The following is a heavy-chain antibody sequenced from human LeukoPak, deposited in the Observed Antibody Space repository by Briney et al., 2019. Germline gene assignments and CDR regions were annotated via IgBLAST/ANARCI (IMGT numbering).Heavy chain of an antibody. Sequence: SETLSLTCTVSGGSISSYYWSWIRQPPGKGLEWIGYIYYSGSTNYNPSLKSRVTISVDRSNNQFSLKLSSVTAADTAVYYCARVMDWNYGYYFDYWGQGTLVTVSS. CDR3: ARVMDWNYGYYFDY. CDR2: IYYSGST. V-gene: IGHV4-59*12. J-gene: IGHJ4*02. CDR1: GGSISSYY. D-gene: IGHD1-7*01.